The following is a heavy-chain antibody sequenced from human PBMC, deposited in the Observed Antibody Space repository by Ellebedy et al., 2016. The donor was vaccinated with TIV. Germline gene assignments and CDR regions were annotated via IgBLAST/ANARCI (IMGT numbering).Heavy chain of an antibody. V-gene: IGHV1-2*02. Sequence: AASVKVSCKTSGYTFTDYYIHWARQAPGQGLEWMAWINPNSGGTNYAQKFQGRVTVTRDKSTSTAFLELSRLRSDDPAVYYCTRDLTNIVSGDYWGQGTLVTVSS. CDR1: GYTFTDYY. CDR2: INPNSGGT. CDR3: TRDLTNIVSGDY. J-gene: IGHJ4*02. D-gene: IGHD5/OR15-5a*01.